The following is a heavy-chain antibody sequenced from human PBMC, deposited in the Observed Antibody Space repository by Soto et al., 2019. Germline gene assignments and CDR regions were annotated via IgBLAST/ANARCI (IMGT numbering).Heavy chain of an antibody. Sequence: TGGSLRLSCAASGFTFSSYRMNWVRQAPGKGLEWVSYISSGSTTIYYADSVKGRFTISRDNAKNSLYLQMDSLRAEDTALYYCAREKGYCTSTSCYARGYFDYWGQGTLVTVSS. CDR3: AREKGYCTSTSCYARGYFDY. V-gene: IGHV3-48*01. D-gene: IGHD2-2*01. CDR1: GFTFSSYR. CDR2: ISSGSTTI. J-gene: IGHJ4*02.